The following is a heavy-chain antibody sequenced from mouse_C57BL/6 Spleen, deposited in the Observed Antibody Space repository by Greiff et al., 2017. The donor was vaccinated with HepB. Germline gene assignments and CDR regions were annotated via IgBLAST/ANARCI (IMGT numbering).Heavy chain of an antibody. J-gene: IGHJ3*01. Sequence: QVQLQQPGAELVKPGASVKLSCKASGYTFTSYWMHWVKQRPGQGLEWIGMIHPNSGSTNYNEKFKSKATLTVDKSSSTAYMQLSSLTSEDSAVYYCARAGRKGDYDYDGERAYWGQGTLVTVSA. D-gene: IGHD2-4*01. CDR2: IHPNSGST. CDR1: GYTFTSYW. V-gene: IGHV1-64*01. CDR3: ARAGRKGDYDYDGERAY.